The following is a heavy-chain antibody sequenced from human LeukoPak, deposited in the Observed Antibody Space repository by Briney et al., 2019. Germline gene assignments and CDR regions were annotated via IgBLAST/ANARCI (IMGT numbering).Heavy chain of an antibody. CDR3: ARVGYSDFWSGYYWDY. J-gene: IGHJ4*02. D-gene: IGHD3-3*01. CDR1: GFTFSSYW. V-gene: IGHV3-7*01. Sequence: PGGSLRLSCAASGFTFSSYWMSWVRQAPGKGLEWVANIKQDGSEKYYVDSVKGRFIISRDNARNSLYLQMNSLRAEDTAVYYCARVGYSDFWSGYYWDYWGQGTLATVSS. CDR2: IKQDGSEK.